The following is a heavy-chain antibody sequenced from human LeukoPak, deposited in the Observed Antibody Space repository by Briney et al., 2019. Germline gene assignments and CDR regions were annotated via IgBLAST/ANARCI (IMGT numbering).Heavy chain of an antibody. CDR1: GGSISSYY. V-gene: IGHV4-38-2*02. CDR3: ARINWNYGVY. J-gene: IGHJ4*02. Sequence: SETLSLTCTVSGGSISSYYWGWIRQPPGKGLEWIGSIYHSGSTYYNPSLKSRVTISVDTSKNQFSLKLSSVTAADTAVYYCARINWNYGVYWGQGTLVTVSS. D-gene: IGHD1-7*01. CDR2: IYHSGST.